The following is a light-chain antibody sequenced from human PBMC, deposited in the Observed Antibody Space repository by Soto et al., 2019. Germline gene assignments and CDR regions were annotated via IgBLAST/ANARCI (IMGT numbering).Light chain of an antibody. V-gene: IGKV3-20*01. CDR1: ETIRSNY. J-gene: IGKJ3*01. CDR3: QQYGSSPPDT. CDR2: GAS. Sequence: EIVLTQSPGTLSSSPGEGVTLSCRASETIRSNYLAWYQKKPGQAPRLLIFGASTRATGIPDKFSGSGSGTDFTPTISSLEPEDFAEYYCQQYGSSPPDTFGPGT.